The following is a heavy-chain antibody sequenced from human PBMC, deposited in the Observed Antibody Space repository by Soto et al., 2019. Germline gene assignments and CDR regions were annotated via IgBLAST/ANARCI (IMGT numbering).Heavy chain of an antibody. V-gene: IGHV4-30-4*01. CDR2: ISYPGKT. CDR3: GRDLTSNANCIDP. CDR1: GDYIHVGGYY. Sequence: QVQLQESGPGLVKPSQTLSLTCSVSGDYIHVGGYYWTWIRQRPGKGLEWMGYISYPGKTYYNPSLESRLTMSVDRSKNQFSLRLTSVTAADTAVYFCGRDLTSNANCIDPWGQGTLVTVSS. D-gene: IGHD2-2*01. J-gene: IGHJ5*02.